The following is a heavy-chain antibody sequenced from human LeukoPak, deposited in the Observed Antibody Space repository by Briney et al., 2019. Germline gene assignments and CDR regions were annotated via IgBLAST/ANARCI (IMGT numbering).Heavy chain of an antibody. CDR2: IYYSGST. J-gene: IGHJ5*02. Sequence: SETLSLTCGVYGGSFSGDYWGWIRQPPGKGLEWIGSIYYSGSTYYNPSLRSRVTISVDTSKNQFSLKLSSVTAADTAVYYCARSQARLGWFDPWGQGTLVTVSS. CDR1: GGSFSGDY. V-gene: IGHV4-39*01. CDR3: ARSQARLGWFDP. D-gene: IGHD6-19*01.